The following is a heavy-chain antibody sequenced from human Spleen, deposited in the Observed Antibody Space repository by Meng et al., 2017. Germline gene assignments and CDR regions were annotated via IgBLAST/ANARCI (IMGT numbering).Heavy chain of an antibody. Sequence: ASVKVSCKASGYTFFSYGISWVRQAPGQGLEWMGWISGYNGKTNYAQKIQDRVTMTTDTSTSTVYMELRRLSSDDTAVYYCAREEELGYNGMDVWGQGTTVTVSS. CDR1: GYTFFSYG. D-gene: IGHD3-10*01. J-gene: IGHJ6*02. V-gene: IGHV1-18*01. CDR3: AREEELGYNGMDV. CDR2: ISGYNGKT.